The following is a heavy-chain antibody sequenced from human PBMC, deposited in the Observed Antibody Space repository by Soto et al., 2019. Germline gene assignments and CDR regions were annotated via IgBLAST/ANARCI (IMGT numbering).Heavy chain of an antibody. Sequence: EVQLVESGGDLVQRGGSLRLSCAASGFPFSSYWMHWVRHTPGKGLDWVARVRGDGVTTYYADSVTGRFTVSRHNAKNMLSLQISGLRAGDTAVYYCAREYYGLLTGYYTDYWGQGTLVSVSS. CDR2: VRGDGVTT. V-gene: IGHV3-74*01. J-gene: IGHJ4*02. D-gene: IGHD3-9*01. CDR1: GFPFSSYW. CDR3: AREYYGLLTGYYTDY.